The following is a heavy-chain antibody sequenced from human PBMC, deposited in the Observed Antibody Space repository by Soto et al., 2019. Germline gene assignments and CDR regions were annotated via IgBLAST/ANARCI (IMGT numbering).Heavy chain of an antibody. Sequence: EILSLNSIDAGECISNSANVWGWIRRPRGKGLEWIGTMDYSGDTSYNPSLRSRVTISADTSKNQFSLSLSSVSVADTAVYYCATRPPLYASESSRFDIWGQGSLV. CDR2: MDYSGDT. CDR3: ATRPPLYASESSRFDI. D-gene: IGHD3-10*01. V-gene: IGHV4-39*01. CDR1: GECISNSANV. J-gene: IGHJ4*02.